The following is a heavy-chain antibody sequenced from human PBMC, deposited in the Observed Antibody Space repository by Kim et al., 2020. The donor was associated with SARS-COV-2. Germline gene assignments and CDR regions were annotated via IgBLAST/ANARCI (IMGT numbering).Heavy chain of an antibody. CDR2: IKEDGSDK. Sequence: LSLTCAASGFSFSDYWMSWVRQAPGKGLEWVGNIKEDGSDKYYVDSVKGRFTISRDNAKNSLYLQMNSLGAEDTAIYYCARGSGHSSDRYVWGQGTTVTVSS. CDR1: GFSFSDYW. CDR3: ARGSGHSSDRYV. J-gene: IGHJ6*02. V-gene: IGHV3-7*01. D-gene: IGHD3-22*01.